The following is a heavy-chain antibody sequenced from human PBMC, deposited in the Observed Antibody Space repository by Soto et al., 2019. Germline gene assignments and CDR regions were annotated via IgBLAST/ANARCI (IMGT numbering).Heavy chain of an antibody. D-gene: IGHD2-15*01. J-gene: IGHJ6*02. CDR1: GGSISSYY. CDR3: ARHLTYCSAGSCYSDFPYYGMYV. Sequence: PSETLSLTCTVSGGSISSYYWSWIRQPPGKGLQWIGYIYYSGSTYYNPSLKSRVTISVDTSKNQFSLKLSSVTAADTAVYYCARHLTYCSAGSCYSDFPYYGMYVWGQGTTVTVSS. V-gene: IGHV4-59*08. CDR2: IYYSGST.